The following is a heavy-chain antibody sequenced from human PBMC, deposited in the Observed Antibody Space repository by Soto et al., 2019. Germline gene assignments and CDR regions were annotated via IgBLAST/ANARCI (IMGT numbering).Heavy chain of an antibody. CDR1: GFTFGDSY. CDR3: ARERARVFDS. J-gene: IGHJ4*02. CDR2: ISPGSRYP. Sequence: GGSLRLSCAGSGFTFGDSYMSWIRQAPGKGLEWLSYISPGSRYPAYADSVKGRFSISRDNAKNSLYLQLSSLRAEDTAVYFCARERARVFDSWGQGTLVTVSS. V-gene: IGHV3-11*05.